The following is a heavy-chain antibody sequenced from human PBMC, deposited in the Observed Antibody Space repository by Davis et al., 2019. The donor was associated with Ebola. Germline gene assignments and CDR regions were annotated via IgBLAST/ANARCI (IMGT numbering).Heavy chain of an antibody. D-gene: IGHD6-19*01. CDR1: GFTFTSSA. Sequence: SVKVSCKASGFTFTSSAVQWVRQARGQRLEWIGWIVVGSGNTNYAQKLQGRVTMTTDTSTSTAYMELRSLRSDDTAVYYCARTPPAVAGKNAFDIWGQGTMVTVSS. J-gene: IGHJ3*02. V-gene: IGHV1-58*01. CDR3: ARTPPAVAGKNAFDI. CDR2: IVVGSGNT.